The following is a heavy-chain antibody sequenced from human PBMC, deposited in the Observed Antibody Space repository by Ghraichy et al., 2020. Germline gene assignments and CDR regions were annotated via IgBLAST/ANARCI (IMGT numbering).Heavy chain of an antibody. Sequence: SETLYLTCTVSGGSISSYYWSWIRQPPGKGLEWIGYIYYSGSSNYNPSLKSRVTISVDTSKNQFYLKLSSVTAADTGVYYCARDHCSSSCCLCDPRGQGTLGSVAS. J-gene: IGHJ5*02. V-gene: IGHV4-59*01. CDR2: IYYSGSS. D-gene: IGHD2-2*01. CDR3: ARDHCSSSCCLCDP. CDR1: GGSISSYY.